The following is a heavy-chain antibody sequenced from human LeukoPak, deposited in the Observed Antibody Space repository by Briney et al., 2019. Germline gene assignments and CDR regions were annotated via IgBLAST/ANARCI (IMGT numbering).Heavy chain of an antibody. CDR2: ISSSSSTI. CDR1: GFTFSSHN. J-gene: IGHJ5*02. D-gene: IGHD5-24*01. CDR3: AREDVYNWFDP. V-gene: IGHV3-48*04. Sequence: GSLRLPCAASGFTFSSHNMDWVRQAPGKGLEWVSYISSSSSTIYYADSVKGRFTVSRDNAKNSLYLQMNSLRAEDTAVYYCAREDVYNWFDPWGQGTLVTVSS.